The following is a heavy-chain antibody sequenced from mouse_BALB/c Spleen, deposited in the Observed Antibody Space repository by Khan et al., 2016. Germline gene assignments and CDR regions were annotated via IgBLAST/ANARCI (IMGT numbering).Heavy chain of an antibody. CDR1: GFAFSSYD. J-gene: IGHJ4*01. CDR2: ISSGGGST. CDR3: ERQRDGNYYYYAMDY. D-gene: IGHD2-1*01. Sequence: EVELVESGGGLVKPGGSLKLSCAASGFAFSSYDMSWVRQTPEKRLEWVAYISSGGGSTYYPDTVKGRFTISRDNAKNTLYQQMSSLKSEDTAMYYCERQRDGNYYYYAMDYWGQGTSVTVSS. V-gene: IGHV5-12-1*01.